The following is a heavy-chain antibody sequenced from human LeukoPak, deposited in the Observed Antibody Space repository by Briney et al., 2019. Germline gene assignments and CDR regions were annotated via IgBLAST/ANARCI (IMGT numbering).Heavy chain of an antibody. CDR3: AKDESAMDV. V-gene: IGHV3-23*01. CDR1: GLTFSSYA. CDR2: ISVSGGST. Sequence: GGSLRLSCVVSGLTFSSYAMTCVRQAPGKGREWGSAISVSGGSTFYADSVKGRFTISRDNSKNTLYLQMSSLRDEDTAAYYCAKDESAMDVWGQGTTVTVSS. J-gene: IGHJ6*02.